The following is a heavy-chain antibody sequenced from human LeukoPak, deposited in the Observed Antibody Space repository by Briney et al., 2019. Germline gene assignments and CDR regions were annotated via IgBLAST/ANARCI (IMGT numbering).Heavy chain of an antibody. D-gene: IGHD6-19*01. CDR3: ARQFLSGQWLNYFDY. CDR1: GGSISSGGYS. J-gene: IGHJ4*02. CDR2: IYHSGST. V-gene: IGHV4-30-2*01. Sequence: SETLSLTCAVSGGSISSGGYSWSWIRQPPGKGLEWIGYIYHSGSTYYNPSLKSRVTISVDTSKNQFSLKLSSVTAADTAVYFCARQFLSGQWLNYFDYWGQGTLLTVSS.